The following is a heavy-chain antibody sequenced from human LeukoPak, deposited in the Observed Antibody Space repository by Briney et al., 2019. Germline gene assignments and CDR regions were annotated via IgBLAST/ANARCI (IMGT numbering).Heavy chain of an antibody. D-gene: IGHD3-10*01. CDR1: GFTVSSNY. CDR3: ASLWFGRYYFDY. V-gene: IGHV3-53*01. J-gene: IGHJ4*02. CDR2: IYSGGSP. Sequence: GGSLRLSCAASGFTVSSNYMSWLRQAPGKGLEGVSVIYSGGSPYYADSVKGRFTISRDNSKNTLYLQMNSLRAEDTAVYYCASLWFGRYYFDYWGQGTLVTVSS.